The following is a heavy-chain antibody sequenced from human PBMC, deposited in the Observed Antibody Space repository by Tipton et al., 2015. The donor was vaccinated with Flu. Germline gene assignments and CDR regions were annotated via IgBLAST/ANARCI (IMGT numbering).Heavy chain of an antibody. CDR3: ARSSRGWYRAMFD. V-gene: IGHV4-59*01. J-gene: IGHJ4*02. D-gene: IGHD6-19*01. Sequence: LRLSCSVSGDSISSFYWSWIRQPPGKGLEWIAYTSNSGSSNYNPSLKSRITVSVDTSKNQFSLILSSVTAADTAVYYCARSSRGWYRAMFDWGQGTLVTVSS. CDR1: GDSISSFY. CDR2: TSNSGSS.